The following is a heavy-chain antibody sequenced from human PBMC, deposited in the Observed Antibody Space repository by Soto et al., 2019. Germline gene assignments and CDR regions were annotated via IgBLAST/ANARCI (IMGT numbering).Heavy chain of an antibody. CDR3: ARDSDNGGDSLLYYGMDV. Sequence: EVQLLESGGDLVQPGGSLRLSCAASGFTFSSNAMTWVRQAPGKGLEWVSSISGSGDSTYYADSVKGRFTISRDNSKNTXCLLMDRRRAEDTAVYYCARDSDNGGDSLLYYGMDVWGQGTTVTVSS. CDR2: ISGSGDST. D-gene: IGHD2-21*02. V-gene: IGHV3-23*01. J-gene: IGHJ6*02. CDR1: GFTFSSNA.